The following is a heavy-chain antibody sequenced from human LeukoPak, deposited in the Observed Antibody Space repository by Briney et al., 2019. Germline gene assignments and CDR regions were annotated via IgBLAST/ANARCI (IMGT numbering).Heavy chain of an antibody. V-gene: IGHV3-11*06. Sequence: GGSLRLSCAASGFTFSDYYMSWIRQAPGKGLEWVSYISSSSSYTNYADSVKGRFTISRDNAKNSLYLQMNSLRAEDTAVYYCVKGTGTKYYYYGMDVWGQGTTVTVSS. CDR3: VKGTGTKYYYYGMDV. D-gene: IGHD3/OR15-3a*01. CDR1: GFTFSDYY. CDR2: ISSSSSYT. J-gene: IGHJ6*02.